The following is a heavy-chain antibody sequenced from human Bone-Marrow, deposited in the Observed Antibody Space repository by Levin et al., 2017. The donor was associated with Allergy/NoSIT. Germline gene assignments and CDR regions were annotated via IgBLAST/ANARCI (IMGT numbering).Heavy chain of an antibody. Sequence: GESLKISCRASGYTFTSFGISWVRQAPGQGLEWMGGISVYNCDTKYAQTFQGRVTMTTDTSTTTVYMQLRRLRSDDTAIYYCARDHFPFTLVQVISDYYYYLDVWGKGTTVTVSS. J-gene: IGHJ6*03. CDR1: GYTFTSFG. D-gene: IGHD3-10*01. CDR2: ISVYNCDT. V-gene: IGHV1-18*01. CDR3: ARDHFPFTLVQVISDYYYYLDV.